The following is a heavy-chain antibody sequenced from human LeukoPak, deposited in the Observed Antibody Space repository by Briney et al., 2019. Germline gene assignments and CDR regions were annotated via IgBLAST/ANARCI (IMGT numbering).Heavy chain of an antibody. CDR2: ISYDGSNK. D-gene: IGHD2-2*01. CDR1: GLTFSEHY. J-gene: IGHJ4*02. V-gene: IGHV3-30-3*01. CDR3: ATLGYCSSTSCSLDY. Sequence: GGSLRLSCAAYGLTFSEHYMSWIRQAPGKGLEWVAVISYDGSNKYYADSVKGRFTISRDNSKNTLYLQMNSLRAEDTAVYYCATLGYCSSTSCSLDYWGQGTLVTVSS.